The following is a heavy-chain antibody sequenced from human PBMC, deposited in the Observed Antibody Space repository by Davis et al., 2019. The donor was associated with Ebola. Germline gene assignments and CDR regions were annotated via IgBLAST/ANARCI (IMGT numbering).Heavy chain of an antibody. Sequence: PGGSLRLSCAASGFTFSSYAMSWVRQAPGKGLEWVSAISGSGGSTYYADSVKGRFTISRDTSKNTLYLQMNSLRAEDTAVYYCAKSIGHSGIVVVTTYYYYGMDVWGQGTTVTVSS. CDR2: ISGSGGST. J-gene: IGHJ6*02. V-gene: IGHV3-23*01. CDR1: GFTFSSYA. CDR3: AKSIGHSGIVVVTTYYYYGMDV. D-gene: IGHD3-22*01.